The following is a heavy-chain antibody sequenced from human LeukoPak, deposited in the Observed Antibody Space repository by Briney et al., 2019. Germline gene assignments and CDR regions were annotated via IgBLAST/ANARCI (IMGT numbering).Heavy chain of an antibody. D-gene: IGHD6-19*01. CDR1: GGSISSSSYY. CDR2: IYYSGST. CDR3: ARDGLIAVAGNRYFDY. Sequence: PSETLSLTCTVSGGSISSSSYYWGWIRQPPGKGLEWIGSIYYSGSTYYNPSLKSRVTISVDTSKNQFSLKLSSVTAADTAVYYCARDGLIAVAGNRYFDYWGQGTLVTVSS. V-gene: IGHV4-39*07. J-gene: IGHJ4*02.